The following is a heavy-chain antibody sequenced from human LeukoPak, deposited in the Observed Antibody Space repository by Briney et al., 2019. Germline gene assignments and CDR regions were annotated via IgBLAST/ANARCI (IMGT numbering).Heavy chain of an antibody. D-gene: IGHD6-6*01. CDR2: IWYDGSNK. J-gene: IGHJ4*02. V-gene: IGHV3-33*01. CDR1: RFTFSSYG. Sequence: GRSLRLSCAASRFTFSSYGMHWVRQAPGKGLEWVAVIWYDGSNKYYADSVKGRFTISRDNSKNTLYLQMNSLRAEDTAVYYCARDFARATYSSLTYWGQGTLVTVSS. CDR3: ARDFARATYSSLTY.